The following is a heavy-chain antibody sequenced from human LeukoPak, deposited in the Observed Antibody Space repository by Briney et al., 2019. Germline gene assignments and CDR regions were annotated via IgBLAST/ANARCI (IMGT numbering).Heavy chain of an antibody. D-gene: IGHD3-3*01. V-gene: IGHV1-18*01. CDR1: GYTFTSYG. J-gene: IGHJ6*02. Sequence: GASVKVSCKASGYTFTSYGISWVRQAPGQGLEWMGWIGAYNGNTNYAQKLQGRVTMTTDTSTSTAYMELRSLRSDDTAVYYCARDDPRDTIFGVVINYYYGMDVWGQGTTVTVSS. CDR2: IGAYNGNT. CDR3: ARDDPRDTIFGVVINYYYGMDV.